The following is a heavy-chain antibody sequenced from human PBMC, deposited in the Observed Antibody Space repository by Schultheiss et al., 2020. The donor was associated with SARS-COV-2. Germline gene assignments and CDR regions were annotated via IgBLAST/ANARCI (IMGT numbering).Heavy chain of an antibody. Sequence: GGSLRLSCAASGFTFSSYSMNWVRQAPGKGLEWVSTISSSSSYIYYADSVKGRFTISRDNAKNSLYLQMNSLRAEDTAVYYCARDRTGELDYWGQGTLVTVSS. D-gene: IGHD7-27*01. CDR1: GFTFSSYS. CDR2: ISSSSSYI. CDR3: ARDRTGELDY. J-gene: IGHJ4*02. V-gene: IGHV3-21*01.